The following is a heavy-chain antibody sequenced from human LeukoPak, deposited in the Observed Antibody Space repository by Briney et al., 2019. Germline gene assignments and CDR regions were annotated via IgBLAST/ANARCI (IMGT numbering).Heavy chain of an antibody. V-gene: IGHV3-30*02. CDR2: IRYDGSNK. Sequence: PGGSLRLSCAASGFTFSSYGMHWVRQAPGKGLEWVAFIRYDGSNKYYADSVKGRFTISRDNSKNMLYLQMNSLRAEDTAVYYCAKEHYVFGGKSLWGQGTLVTVSS. CDR1: GFTFSSYG. J-gene: IGHJ4*02. D-gene: IGHD3-10*02. CDR3: AKEHYVFGGKSL.